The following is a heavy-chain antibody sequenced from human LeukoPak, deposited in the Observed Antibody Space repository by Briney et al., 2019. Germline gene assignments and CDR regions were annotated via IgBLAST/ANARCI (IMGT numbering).Heavy chain of an antibody. V-gene: IGHV4-59*01. Sequence: SETLSLTCTVSGGSISSYYWSWIRQPPGKGLEWIGYIYYSGSTNYNPSLKSRVTISVDTSKNQFSLKLSSVTAADTAVYYCARARITIFGVVIINYMDVWGKGTTVTVSS. J-gene: IGHJ6*03. D-gene: IGHD3-3*01. CDR1: GGSISSYY. CDR3: ARARITIFGVVIINYMDV. CDR2: IYYSGST.